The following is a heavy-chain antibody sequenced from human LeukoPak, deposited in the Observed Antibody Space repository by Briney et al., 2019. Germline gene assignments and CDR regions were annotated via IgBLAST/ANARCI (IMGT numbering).Heavy chain of an antibody. J-gene: IGHJ4*02. V-gene: IGHV3-23*01. D-gene: IGHD4/OR15-4a*01. CDR2: ITESGHST. CDR1: GFDFSRYA. Sequence: GGSLRLSCAASGFDFSRYAMTWVRQAPGKGLEWVSLITESGHSTYYTKSVKGRFTISRDNSKNTLFLQMNSLGVEDTALYFCARGFACAEDRCYGLDSWGQGILVIVSS. CDR3: ARGFACAEDRCYGLDS.